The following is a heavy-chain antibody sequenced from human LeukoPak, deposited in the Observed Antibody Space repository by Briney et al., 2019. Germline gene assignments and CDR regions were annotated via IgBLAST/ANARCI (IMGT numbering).Heavy chain of an antibody. Sequence: GASVKVSCKASGYTFTGYYMHWVRQAPGQGLGWMGWINPNSGGTNYAQKFQGRVTMTRDTSISTAYMELSRLRSDDTAVYYCARARTVDTAMVCIDPWGQGTLVTVSS. V-gene: IGHV1-2*02. CDR3: ARARTVDTAMVCIDP. CDR2: INPNSGGT. D-gene: IGHD5-18*01. CDR1: GYTFTGYY. J-gene: IGHJ5*02.